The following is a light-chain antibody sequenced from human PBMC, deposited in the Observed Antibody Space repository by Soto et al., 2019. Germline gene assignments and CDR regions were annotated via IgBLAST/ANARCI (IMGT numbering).Light chain of an antibody. CDR3: SSCAGSIHYYV. CDR1: SSDVGAYNS. CDR2: EVS. J-gene: IGLJ1*01. V-gene: IGLV2-8*01. Sequence: QSALTQPPSAAGSPGQSVTISCTGTSSDVGAYNSVSWYQQHTGKAHKLMIYEVSKRPSGVPDRFSGSKSGNTASLTVSGLQAEEEADYGCSSCAGSIHYYVFRTGTKLTVL.